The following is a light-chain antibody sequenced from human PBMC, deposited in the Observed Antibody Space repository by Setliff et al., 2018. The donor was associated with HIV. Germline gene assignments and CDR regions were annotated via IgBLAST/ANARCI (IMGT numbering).Light chain of an antibody. Sequence: QSALTQPRSVSGSPGQSVTISCTGTSSDVGGYNYVSWYQHNPGKAPKLMIYDVTKWPSGVPERFSGSKSGNTASLTISGLQAEDEADYYCCSYAGSYIWVFGGGTKVTVL. CDR3: CSYAGSYIWV. J-gene: IGLJ3*02. V-gene: IGLV2-11*01. CDR1: SSDVGGYNY. CDR2: DVT.